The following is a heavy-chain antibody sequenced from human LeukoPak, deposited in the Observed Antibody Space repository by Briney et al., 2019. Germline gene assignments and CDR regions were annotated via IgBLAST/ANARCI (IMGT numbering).Heavy chain of an antibody. CDR2: ISWNSGSM. J-gene: IGHJ4*02. V-gene: IGHV3-9*01. Sequence: PGGSLRLSCAASGFTFDDYAMHWVRQAPGKGLEWVSGISWNSGSMGYADSVKGRFTISRDNAKNSLYLQMNSLRAEDTALYYCAKDHITGIAVAGTQFDYWGQGTLVTVSS. CDR1: GFTFDDYA. D-gene: IGHD6-19*01. CDR3: AKDHITGIAVAGTQFDY.